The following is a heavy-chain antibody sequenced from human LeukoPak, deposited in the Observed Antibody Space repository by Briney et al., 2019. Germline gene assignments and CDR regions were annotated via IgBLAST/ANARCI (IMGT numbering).Heavy chain of an antibody. CDR2: IWTDGSAK. D-gene: IGHD1-26*01. Sequence: GTSLTVSCAASGFTFSSNGMHWVRQARGKGLEWVAVIWTDGSAKYYADSVKGRFIISRDNSQNILFLQMNSLSAEDTAIYYCARRSSGTSAFDIWGQGTLVTVSS. V-gene: IGHV3-33*01. CDR1: GFTFSSNG. J-gene: IGHJ3*02. CDR3: ARRSSGTSAFDI.